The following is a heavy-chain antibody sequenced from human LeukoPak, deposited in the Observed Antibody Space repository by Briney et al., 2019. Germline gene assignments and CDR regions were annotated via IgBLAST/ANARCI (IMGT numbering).Heavy chain of an antibody. J-gene: IGHJ3*02. V-gene: IGHV4-59*01. D-gene: IGHD5-18*01. CDR2: IYYSGST. Sequence: SETLSLTCTVSGGSISSYYWSWIRQPPGKGLEWIGYIYYSGSTNYNPSLKSRLTISVDTSKNQFSLKLSSVTAADTAVYYCATRGYSYALDAFDIWGQGTMVTVSS. CDR1: GGSISSYY. CDR3: ATRGYSYALDAFDI.